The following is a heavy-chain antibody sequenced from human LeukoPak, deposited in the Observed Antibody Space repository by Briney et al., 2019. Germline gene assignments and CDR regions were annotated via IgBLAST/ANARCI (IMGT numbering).Heavy chain of an antibody. CDR2: ISASGGNT. CDR1: GFTFSTYG. D-gene: IGHD6-19*01. Sequence: GGPLRLSCAGSGFTFSTYGMTWVRQAPGKGLEWVSGISASGGNTYYADSVKGRFTISRDNSKSTLYLQMNSLRAEDTAVYYCAKGPYSSGWNDYWGQGTLVIVSS. V-gene: IGHV3-23*01. CDR3: AKGPYSSGWNDY. J-gene: IGHJ4*02.